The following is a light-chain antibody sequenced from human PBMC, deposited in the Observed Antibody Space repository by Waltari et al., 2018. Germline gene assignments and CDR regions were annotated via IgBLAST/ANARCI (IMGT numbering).Light chain of an antibody. CDR2: GSA. J-gene: IGKJ1*01. CDR3: QHYVKLPVT. Sequence: DIVLTQSPGTLSLSPGERATLSCRASQSVGRSLAWYQQKPGQAPRLLIFGSANRATGVPDRFSGLGSWTDFSLTIRRLGPEDLAVYFCQHYVKLPVTFGQGTKVEIK. CDR1: QSVGRS. V-gene: IGKV3-20*01.